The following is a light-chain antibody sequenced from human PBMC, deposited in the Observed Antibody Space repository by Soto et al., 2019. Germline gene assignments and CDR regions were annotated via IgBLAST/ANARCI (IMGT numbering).Light chain of an antibody. J-gene: IGKJ4*01. V-gene: IGKV1-39*01. CDR1: QRISSY. Sequence: DIQMTQSPSSLSASVGDRVTITCRASQRISSYLNWYQQKPGKAPKLLIYAASSLQSGVPSRFSGSGSGTDFTLTISSLQPEDFATYYCQQSYSTPLTFGGETNVEIK. CDR2: AAS. CDR3: QQSYSTPLT.